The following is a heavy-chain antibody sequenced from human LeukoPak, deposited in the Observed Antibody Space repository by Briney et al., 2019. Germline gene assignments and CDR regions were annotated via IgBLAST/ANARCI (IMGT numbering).Heavy chain of an antibody. CDR3: AIEVGATTRSSDY. D-gene: IGHD1-26*01. J-gene: IGHJ4*02. CDR2: VSYDGNNK. CDR1: GFTFSNYF. V-gene: IGHV3-30-3*01. Sequence: GGSLRLSCAASGFTFSNYFIHWVRQAPVKGLEWVAVVSYDGNNKYYSDSVKGRFTISRDNSKNTLYLQINSLRAEDTAVYYCAIEVGATTRSSDYWGQGTLVTVSS.